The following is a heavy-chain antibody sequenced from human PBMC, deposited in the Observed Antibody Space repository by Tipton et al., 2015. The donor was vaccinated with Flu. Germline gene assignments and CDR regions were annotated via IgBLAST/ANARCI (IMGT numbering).Heavy chain of an antibody. D-gene: IGHD1-7*01. Sequence: TLSLTCIVSGGSISSSDDSWGWIRQPPGKGLEWIGSVHNSGSSYYSPSLRSRVTVSVDTSKNQFSLRLSSATAADTAVYYCARQIWNFVFDYWGRGTLVTVSS. CDR1: GGSISSSDDS. J-gene: IGHJ4*02. CDR3: ARQIWNFVFDY. V-gene: IGHV4-39*01. CDR2: VHNSGSS.